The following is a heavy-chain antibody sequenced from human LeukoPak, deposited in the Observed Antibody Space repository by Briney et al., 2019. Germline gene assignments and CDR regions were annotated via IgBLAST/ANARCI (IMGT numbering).Heavy chain of an antibody. J-gene: IGHJ6*03. D-gene: IGHD3-22*01. V-gene: IGHV2-70*11. CDR2: IHWDDDK. Sequence: SGPTLVNPTQTLTLTCTFSGFSLSTSGMCVSWIRQPPGKALEWLARIHWDDDKYYSTSLKTRLTISKDTSKNQVVLTMTNMDPVDTATYYCARIARDYYDSSGPGPYYYYYMDVWGKGTTVTVSS. CDR1: GFSLSTSGMC. CDR3: ARIARDYYDSSGPGPYYYYYMDV.